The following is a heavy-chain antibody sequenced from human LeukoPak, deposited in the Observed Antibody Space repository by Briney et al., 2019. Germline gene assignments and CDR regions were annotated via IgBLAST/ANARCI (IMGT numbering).Heavy chain of an antibody. V-gene: IGHV3-21*01. CDR3: ARDGLKYCSSTSCYFDY. D-gene: IGHD2-2*01. CDR2: ISSSSSYI. Sequence: GGSLRLSWAASGFTVSSYSMRWVRQAARKGLEWVSSISSSSSYIYYADSVKGRFTISRDNAKNSLYLQMNSLRAEDTAVYYCARDGLKYCSSTSCYFDYWGQGTLVTVSS. J-gene: IGHJ4*02. CDR1: GFTVSSYS.